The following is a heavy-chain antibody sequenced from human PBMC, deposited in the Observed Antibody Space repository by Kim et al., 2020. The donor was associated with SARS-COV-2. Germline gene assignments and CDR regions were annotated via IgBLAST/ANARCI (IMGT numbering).Heavy chain of an antibody. D-gene: IGHD2-2*01. J-gene: IGHJ4*01. V-gene: IGHV3-23*01. CDR1: GFTFSNYA. CDR3: AKPRSTYCSSTTCNNFDT. CDR2: ISANGDTP. Sequence: GGSLRLSCTASGFTFSNYALNWVRQAQGKGLEWVSSISANGDTPYYAASVEGRFIISRDNSKNAVDLHMNSLRAEDTALYYCAKPRSTYCSSTTCNNFDTWAEEHWSPSPQ.